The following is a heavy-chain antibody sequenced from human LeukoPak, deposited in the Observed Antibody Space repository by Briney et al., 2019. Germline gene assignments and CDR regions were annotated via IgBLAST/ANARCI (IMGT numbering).Heavy chain of an antibody. J-gene: IGHJ4*02. CDR3: ARHRYSIVDY. Sequence: SETLSLTCTVSGGSISSYYWSWIRQPPGKGLEWIGYIYYSGSTNYNPSLKSRVTISVDTSKNQFSLKLSSVTAADTAVYYCARHRYSIVDYWGQGTLVTVSS. CDR1: GGSISSYY. CDR2: IYYSGST. V-gene: IGHV4-59*08. D-gene: IGHD1-26*01.